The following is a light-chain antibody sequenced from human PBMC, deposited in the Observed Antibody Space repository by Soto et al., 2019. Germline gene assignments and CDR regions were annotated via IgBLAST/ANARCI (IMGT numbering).Light chain of an antibody. CDR2: GNR. Sequence: QSVLTQPPSVSGAPGQRVTISCTGNSSNIGAGYDVHWYQQLPGTVPKLLIYGNRNRPSGVPDRFSGSKSGTSASLAITGLQVEDEADYYCCSNAGGYTVFGGGTKVTVL. J-gene: IGLJ2*01. CDR1: SSNIGAGYD. V-gene: IGLV1-40*01. CDR3: CSNAGGYTV.